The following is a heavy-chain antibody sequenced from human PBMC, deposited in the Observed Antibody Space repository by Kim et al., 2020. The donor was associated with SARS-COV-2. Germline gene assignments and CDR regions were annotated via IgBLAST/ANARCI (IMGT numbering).Heavy chain of an antibody. V-gene: IGHV4-34*01. Sequence: SETLSLTCAVYGVSFSGYYWSWIRQPPGKGLEWIGEINHSGSTNYNPSLKSRVTISVDTYKNTFSLKLSSVTAADTAVYYCARGLTYGSGSYPPDYWGQGTLVTASS. CDR2: INHSGST. J-gene: IGHJ4*02. D-gene: IGHD3-10*01. CDR3: ARGLTYGSGSYPPDY. CDR1: GVSFSGYY.